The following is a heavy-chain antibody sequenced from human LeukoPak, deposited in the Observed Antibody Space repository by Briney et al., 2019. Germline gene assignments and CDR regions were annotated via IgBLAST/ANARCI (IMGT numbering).Heavy chain of an antibody. V-gene: IGHV3-23*01. CDR2: ISGSGGST. Sequence: GGSLRLPCAASGFTFSSYAMSWVRQAPGKGLEWVSVISGSGGSTYYADSVKGRFTISRDNSKNTLYLQMNSLRAEDTAVYYCAKDSLRGKIVVVTDAFDIWGQGTMVTVSS. CDR1: GFTFSSYA. CDR3: AKDSLRGKIVVVTDAFDI. J-gene: IGHJ3*02. D-gene: IGHD3-22*01.